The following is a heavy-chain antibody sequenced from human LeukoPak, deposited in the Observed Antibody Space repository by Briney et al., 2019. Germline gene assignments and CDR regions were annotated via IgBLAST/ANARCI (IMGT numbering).Heavy chain of an antibody. J-gene: IGHJ4*02. Sequence: GGSLRPSCAASGFTFDTYSMIWVRQAPGKGLEWVSYISKRSSTIYYADSVKGRFTISRDNAKNTLYLEMNSLRAEDTAVYFCARDDCAGDCYAFDHWGQGTLVTVSS. V-gene: IGHV3-48*01. D-gene: IGHD2-21*01. CDR2: ISKRSSTI. CDR1: GFTFDTYS. CDR3: ARDDCAGDCYAFDH.